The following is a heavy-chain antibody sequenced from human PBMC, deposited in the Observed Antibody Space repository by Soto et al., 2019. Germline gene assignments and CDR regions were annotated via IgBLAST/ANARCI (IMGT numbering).Heavy chain of an antibody. Sequence: QVQLQESGPGLVKPSQTLSLTCTVSGGSISSGAYYWNWIRQRPGKGLEWIGYIYYSGSTYYNPSLKSRVILSVATSKNQFSLNLGSVTAADTAVFYCARHTNYQHSSGIYYAAYYFALWGQGTLVSVSS. V-gene: IGHV4-31*03. CDR3: ARHTNYQHSSGIYYAAYYFAL. J-gene: IGHJ4*02. CDR1: GGSISSGAYY. CDR2: IYYSGST. D-gene: IGHD3-22*01.